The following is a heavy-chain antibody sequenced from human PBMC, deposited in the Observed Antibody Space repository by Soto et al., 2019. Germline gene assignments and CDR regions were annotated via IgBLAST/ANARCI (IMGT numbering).Heavy chain of an antibody. V-gene: IGHV3-15*07. D-gene: IGHD3-22*01. Sequence: GGSLRLSCAASGFTFSNAWMNWVRQAPGKGLEWVGRIKSKTDGGTTDYAAPVKGRFTISRDDSKNTLYLQMNSLKTEDTAVYYCTTAYYYDSSGYYLPFYWGQGTLVTVSS. J-gene: IGHJ4*02. CDR3: TTAYYYDSSGYYLPFY. CDR1: GFTFSNAW. CDR2: IKSKTDGGTT.